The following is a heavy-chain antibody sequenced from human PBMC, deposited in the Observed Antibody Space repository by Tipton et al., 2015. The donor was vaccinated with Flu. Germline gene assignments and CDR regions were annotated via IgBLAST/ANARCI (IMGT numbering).Heavy chain of an antibody. D-gene: IGHD3-22*01. CDR3: AKDAAIYDSNGYPFFYFDS. CDR1: GFTFDDYA. J-gene: IGHJ4*02. V-gene: IGHV3-43*02. CDR2: ISGDGAGT. Sequence: LRLSCGASGFTFDDYAMHWVRLAPGKGLEWVALISGDGAGTFCGDSVKGRFTISRDNSKNSLYLEMSSLKSEDTALYYCAKDAAIYDSNGYPFFYFDSWGQGTLVTVS.